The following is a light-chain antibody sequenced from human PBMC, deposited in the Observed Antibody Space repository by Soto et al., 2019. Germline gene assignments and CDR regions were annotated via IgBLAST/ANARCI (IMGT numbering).Light chain of an antibody. J-gene: IGLJ2*01. Sequence: QAVLTQPPSASPSLEASVTRTCTHSSGYSNYKVDWYQQRPGKGPRFVMRVGTGGIVGSKGDGVPDRFSVLGSGLNRYLTIKNIQEEDESDYHCGADHGSGSNFVYVVLGGGTKLTVL. CDR2: VGTGGIVG. V-gene: IGLV9-49*01. CDR1: SGYSNYK. CDR3: GADHGSGSNFVYVV.